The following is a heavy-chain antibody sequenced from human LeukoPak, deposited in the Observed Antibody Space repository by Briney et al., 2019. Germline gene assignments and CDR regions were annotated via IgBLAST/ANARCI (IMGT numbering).Heavy chain of an antibody. V-gene: IGHV1-8*01. CDR2: MNPNSGNT. D-gene: IGHD2-15*01. CDR3: ARALRVGRYSADY. CDR1: GYTFTSYD. Sequence: ASVKVSCKASGYTFTSYDINWVRQATGQGLEWMGWMNPNSGNTGSAQRFQGRVTMTRNTSISTAYMELSSLRSEDTAVYYCARALRVGRYSADYWGQGTLVTVSS. J-gene: IGHJ4*02.